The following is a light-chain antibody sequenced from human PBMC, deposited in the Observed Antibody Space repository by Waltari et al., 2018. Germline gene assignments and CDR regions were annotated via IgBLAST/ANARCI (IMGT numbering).Light chain of an antibody. J-gene: IGLJ2*01. CDR1: SSDIGYYNA. CDR3: SSYAGSNTWV. CDR2: EVS. V-gene: IGLV2-11*01. Sequence: QAAPTQPPSVSGSPGQSVTISCTGTSSDIGYYNAVSWYQQHPGKAPKLMIYEVSKRPSVFSVRFSGSKSGNTASLTISGLQAEDEADYYCSSYAGSNTWVFGGGTRLTVL.